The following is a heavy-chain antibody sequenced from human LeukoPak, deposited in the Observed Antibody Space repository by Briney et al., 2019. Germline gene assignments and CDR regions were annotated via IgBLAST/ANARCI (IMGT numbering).Heavy chain of an antibody. CDR2: IKQDGSEK. Sequence: PGGSLRLSCAASGFTFSSYWVSWVRQAAGKGLEWVANIKQDGSEKYYVDSVKGRFTISRDNAKNSLFLQMNSLRAEDTAVYYCARILGQWEYYFDYWGQGTLVTVSS. J-gene: IGHJ4*02. V-gene: IGHV3-7*01. D-gene: IGHD1-26*01. CDR3: ARILGQWEYYFDY. CDR1: GFTFSSYW.